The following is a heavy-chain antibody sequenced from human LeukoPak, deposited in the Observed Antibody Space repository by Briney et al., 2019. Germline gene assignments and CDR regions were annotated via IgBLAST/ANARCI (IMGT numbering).Heavy chain of an antibody. V-gene: IGHV1-8*03. J-gene: IGHJ4*02. CDR2: ANTKSGNT. CDR1: GYTFTRYD. D-gene: IGHD2-15*01. Sequence: ASVKVSCKASGYTFTRYDINWVRQATGQGLEWLGWANTKSGNTGSAQNFQGRVTITRDTSINTAYMELSSLRSEDTAVYYCARVDGSPDYWGQGTLVTVSS. CDR3: ARVDGSPDY.